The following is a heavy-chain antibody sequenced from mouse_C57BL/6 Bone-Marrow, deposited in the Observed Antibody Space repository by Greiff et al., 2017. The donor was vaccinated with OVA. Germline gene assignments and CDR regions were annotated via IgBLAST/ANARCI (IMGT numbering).Heavy chain of an antibody. CDR2: ISTGGGST. D-gene: IGHD4-1*01. CDR3: ARQGVTGTDYFDY. CDR1: GFTFSDYY. J-gene: IGHJ2*01. Sequence: EVKLMESGGGLVQPGGSLKLSCAASGFTFSDYYMFWVRQTPEKRLEWVAYISTGGGSTYYPDTVKGRFAISRDNAKNTLYLQVSRLKSEDTAMYYCARQGVTGTDYFDYWGQGTTLTVSS. V-gene: IGHV5-12*01.